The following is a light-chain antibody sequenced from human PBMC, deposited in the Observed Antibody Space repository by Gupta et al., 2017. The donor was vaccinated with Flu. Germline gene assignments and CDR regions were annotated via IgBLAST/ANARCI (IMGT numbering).Light chain of an antibody. J-gene: IGKJ5*01. CDR1: QSISSW. V-gene: IGKV1-5*03. CDR2: KAS. Sequence: DIQMTLSPSTLSASVGDRVTITCRASQSISSWLAWYQQKPGKAPKLLIYKASSLESGVPSRFSGSGSGTEFTLTISSLQPDDFATYYCLQDNSYPNTFGQGTRLEIK. CDR3: LQDNSYPNT.